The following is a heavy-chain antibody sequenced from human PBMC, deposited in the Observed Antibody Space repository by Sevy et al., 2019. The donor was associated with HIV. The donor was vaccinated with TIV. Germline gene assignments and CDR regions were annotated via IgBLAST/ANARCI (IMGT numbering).Heavy chain of an antibody. CDR3: ARDNLGYCISTSCPAWFDP. J-gene: IGHJ5*02. Sequence: GSLRLSCAASRFTFSSYAMHWVRQAPGKGLEWVAVISYDGSNKYYADSVKGRFTISRDNSKNTLYLQMNSLRADDTAVYYCARDNLGYCISTSCPAWFDPWGQGTLVTVSS. CDR1: RFTFSSYA. D-gene: IGHD2-2*01. CDR2: ISYDGSNK. V-gene: IGHV3-30-3*01.